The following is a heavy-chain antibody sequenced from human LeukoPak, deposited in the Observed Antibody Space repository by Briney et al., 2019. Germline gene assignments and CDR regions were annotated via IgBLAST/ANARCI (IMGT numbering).Heavy chain of an antibody. Sequence: GGSLTLSCAASGFTFSSYSLNWVRQAPGPGLEWVSSISSSSSYIYYADSMKSRFTISRDNAKNSLYLQMSSLRTEDTSVYYCARDYFGDYGPFYSWGQGTLVTGSS. CDR2: ISSSSSYI. D-gene: IGHD4-17*01. CDR1: GFTFSSYS. V-gene: IGHV3-21*01. CDR3: ARDYFGDYGPFYS. J-gene: IGHJ4*02.